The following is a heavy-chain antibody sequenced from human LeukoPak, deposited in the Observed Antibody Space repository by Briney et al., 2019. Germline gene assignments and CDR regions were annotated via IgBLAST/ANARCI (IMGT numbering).Heavy chain of an antibody. V-gene: IGHV3-21*01. Sequence: GGSLRLSCAASGFTFSSYSMNRVRQAPGKGLEWVSSISSSSSYIYYADSVKGRFTISRDNAKNSLYLQMNSLRAEDTAVYYCARVRMATPSRGGLSVYWGQGTLVTVSS. D-gene: IGHD5-24*01. CDR1: GFTFSSYS. J-gene: IGHJ4*02. CDR3: ARVRMATPSRGGLSVY. CDR2: ISSSSSYI.